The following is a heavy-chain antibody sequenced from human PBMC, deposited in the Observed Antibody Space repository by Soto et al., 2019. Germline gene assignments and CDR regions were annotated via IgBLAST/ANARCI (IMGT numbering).Heavy chain of an antibody. CDR2: LYWDDDN. D-gene: IGHD6-19*01. Sequence: KESGPTLVKPTQTLTLTCPFSGFSLSTSGVGVGWIRQPPGKALEWLVLLYWDDDNRYNPSLRSRLTLTKDTSKNQVVLTMTNMDPVDTATYYCAHGSGWLSDYWGQGTLVTVSS. J-gene: IGHJ4*02. CDR1: GFSLSTSGVG. CDR3: AHGSGWLSDY. V-gene: IGHV2-5*02.